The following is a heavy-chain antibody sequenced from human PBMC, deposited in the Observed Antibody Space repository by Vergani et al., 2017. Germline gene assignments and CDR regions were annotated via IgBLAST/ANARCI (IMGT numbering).Heavy chain of an antibody. CDR1: GFTLSSHA. V-gene: IGHV3-30*02. D-gene: IGHD2-15*01. J-gene: IGHJ6*02. CDR2: IWYDGSKE. CDR3: AKDIGYCSGGSCYYGMDV. Sequence: QVQLAESGGGVVQPGRSLRLSCAGSGFTLSSHAMHWVRQAPGKGLEWVAFIWYDGSKEYYADSVKGRFTISRDNSKNTLYLQMNSLRAEDTAVYYCAKDIGYCSGGSCYYGMDVWGQGTTVTVSS.